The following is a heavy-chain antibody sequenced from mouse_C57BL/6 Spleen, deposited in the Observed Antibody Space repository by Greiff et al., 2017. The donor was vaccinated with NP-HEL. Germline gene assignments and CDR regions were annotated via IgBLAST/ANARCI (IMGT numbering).Heavy chain of an antibody. J-gene: IGHJ2*01. Sequence: VQLQQPGAELVRPGTSVKLSCKASGYTFTSYWMHWVKQRPGQGLEWIGVIDPSDSYTNYNQKFKGKATLTVDTSSSTAYMQLSSLTSEDSAVYYCARRGGYYFDYWGQGTTLTVSS. CDR1: GYTFTSYW. CDR2: IDPSDSYT. V-gene: IGHV1-59*01. CDR3: ARRGGYYFDY.